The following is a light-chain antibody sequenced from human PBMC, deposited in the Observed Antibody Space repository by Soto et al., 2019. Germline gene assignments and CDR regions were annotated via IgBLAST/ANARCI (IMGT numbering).Light chain of an antibody. J-gene: IGKJ4*01. V-gene: IGKV2-30*02. CDR1: QSLVHSDGNTY. CDR2: KVS. Sequence: DVVMTQSPLSLPVTLGQPASISCRSSQSLVHSDGNTYLSWFQQRPGQSPRRLIYKVSNRDSGVPDRFSGSGSGTDFTLKISRVEAEDVGVYYCMQGTHWPLTFGGGTKVDIK. CDR3: MQGTHWPLT.